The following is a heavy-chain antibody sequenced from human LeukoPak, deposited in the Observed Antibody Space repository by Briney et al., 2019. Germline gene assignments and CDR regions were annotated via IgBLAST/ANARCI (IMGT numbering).Heavy chain of an antibody. CDR1: GFTFSSYW. CDR3: ARDGDIVVVVGWFDP. CDR2: IKQDGSEK. Sequence: GGSLRLSCAASGFTFSSYWMSWVRQAPGKGLEWVANIKQDGSEKYYVDSVKGRFTISRDNAKNSQYPQMNSLRAEDTAVYYCARDGDIVVVVGWFDPWGQGTLVTVSS. V-gene: IGHV3-7*01. J-gene: IGHJ5*02. D-gene: IGHD2-15*01.